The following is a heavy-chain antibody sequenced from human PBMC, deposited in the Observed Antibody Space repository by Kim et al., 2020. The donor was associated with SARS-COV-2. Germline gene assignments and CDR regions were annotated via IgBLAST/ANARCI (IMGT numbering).Heavy chain of an antibody. CDR3: ANPRQPDY. Sequence: GDTTHYDAPVKGRLTIPRDTYKNTLYLQRSSLRAEDTAIYYCANPRQPDYWGQGTLVTVSS. CDR2: GDTT. V-gene: IGHV3-23*01. D-gene: IGHD6-13*01. J-gene: IGHJ4*02.